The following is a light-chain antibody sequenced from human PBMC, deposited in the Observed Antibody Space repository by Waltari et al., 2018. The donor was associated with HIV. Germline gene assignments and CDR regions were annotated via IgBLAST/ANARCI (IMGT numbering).Light chain of an antibody. CDR2: GSS. J-gene: IGKJ1*01. V-gene: IGKV1-39*01. CDR1: QSISNF. Sequence: DIQLTQSPSSLSASVGDRVTVTCRASQSISNFLNWYQQKPGKAPKLLIFGSSKLQDGVPSRFSGSGSGTDFTLTIGSLQSEDIATYYCQQSFNTPWTFGQGTKVEVK. CDR3: QQSFNTPWT.